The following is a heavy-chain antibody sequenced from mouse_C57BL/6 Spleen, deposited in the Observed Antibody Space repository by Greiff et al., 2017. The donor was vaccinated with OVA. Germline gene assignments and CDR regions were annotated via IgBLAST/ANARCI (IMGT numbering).Heavy chain of an antibody. V-gene: IGHV10-1*01. J-gene: IGHJ3*01. CDR3: VRDYYGNYDSAWFAY. D-gene: IGHD2-1*01. Sequence: EVQVVESGGGLVQPKGSLKLSCAASGFSFNTYAMNWVRQAPGKGLEWVARIRSKSNNYATYYADSVKDRFTISRDDSESMLYLQMNNLKTEDTAMYYCVRDYYGNYDSAWFAYWGQGTLVTVSA. CDR1: GFSFNTYA. CDR2: IRSKSNNYAT.